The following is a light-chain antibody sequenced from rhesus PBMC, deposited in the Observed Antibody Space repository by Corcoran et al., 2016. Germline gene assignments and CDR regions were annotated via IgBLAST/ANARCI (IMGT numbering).Light chain of an antibody. CDR1: QGISSW. CDR3: QQYSSRPLT. CDR2: KAS. J-gene: IGKJ4*01. V-gene: IGKV1-22*01. Sequence: DIQMTQSPSSLSASVGDTVTITCRASQGISSWLAWYQQKPGKAPKLLIYKASILQSGVPSRFSGSGSGTDVTLTISSLQSEDFATYYCQQYSSRPLTFGGGTKVELK.